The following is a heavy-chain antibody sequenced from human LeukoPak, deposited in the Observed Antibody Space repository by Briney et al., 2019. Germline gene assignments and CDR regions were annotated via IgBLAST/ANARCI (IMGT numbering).Heavy chain of an antibody. Sequence: SSETLSLTCAVSGGSISSSNWWSWVRQPPGKGLEWIGEIYHSGSTNYNPSLKSRVTISVDKSKNQFSLKLSSVTAADTAVYYCARDGDYYGSGNFDYWGQGTLVTVSS. D-gene: IGHD3-10*01. CDR2: IYHSGST. CDR3: ARDGDYYGSGNFDY. V-gene: IGHV4-4*02. CDR1: GGSISSSNW. J-gene: IGHJ4*02.